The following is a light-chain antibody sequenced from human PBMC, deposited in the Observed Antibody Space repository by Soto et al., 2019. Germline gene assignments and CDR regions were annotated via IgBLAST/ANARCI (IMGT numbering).Light chain of an antibody. Sequence: QSVLTQPASVSGSPGQSITISCTGISSDVGGYNYVSWYQQHPGKAPKLMIYEVSNRPSGVSNRFSGSKSGNTASLTISGLQAEDEADYYCSSYTSSSTRYAFGTGTKVT. CDR1: SSDVGGYNY. V-gene: IGLV2-14*01. CDR2: EVS. CDR3: SSYTSSSTRYA. J-gene: IGLJ1*01.